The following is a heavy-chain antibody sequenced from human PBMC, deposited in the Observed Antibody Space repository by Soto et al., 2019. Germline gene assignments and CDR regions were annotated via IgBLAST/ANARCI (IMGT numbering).Heavy chain of an antibody. CDR2: ISAYNGNT. V-gene: IGHV1-18*04. CDR3: ARDNGVVGAAGRLAV. J-gene: IGHJ3*01. CDR1: GYTFNTYG. Sequence: ASVKVSCKASGYTFNTYGISWVRQAPGQGLEWMGWISAYNGNTNSAQNFQGRVTMTTDTSTDTGYMELRSLTSDDTAAYYCARDNGVVGAAGRLAVWGQGTMVTVSS. D-gene: IGHD1-26*01.